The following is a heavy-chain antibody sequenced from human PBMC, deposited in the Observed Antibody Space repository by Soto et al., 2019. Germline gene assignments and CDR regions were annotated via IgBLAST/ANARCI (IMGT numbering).Heavy chain of an antibody. CDR1: GYTFTGYY. Sequence: GASVKVSCKASGYTFTGYYMHWVRQAPGQGLEWMGWINPNSGGTNYAQKFQGRVTMTRDTSISTAYMELSRLRSDDTAVYYCARLTGTTEDYYGMDVWGQGTTVTVSS. D-gene: IGHD1-7*01. J-gene: IGHJ6*02. V-gene: IGHV1-2*02. CDR3: ARLTGTTEDYYGMDV. CDR2: INPNSGGT.